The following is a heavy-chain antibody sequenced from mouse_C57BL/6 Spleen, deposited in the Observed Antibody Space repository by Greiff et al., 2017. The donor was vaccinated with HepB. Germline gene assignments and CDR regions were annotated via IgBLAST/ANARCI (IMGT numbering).Heavy chain of an antibody. CDR2: IDPENGDT. CDR1: GFNIKDDY. CDR3: TRYYYGSSWDY. V-gene: IGHV14-4*01. J-gene: IGHJ2*01. Sequence: EVQLQQSGAELVRPGASVKLSCTASGFNIKDDYMHWVKQRPEQGLEWIGWIDPENGDTEDASKFQGKATITADTSSNTAYLQLSSLTSEDTAVYYCTRYYYGSSWDYWGQGTTLTVSS. D-gene: IGHD1-1*01.